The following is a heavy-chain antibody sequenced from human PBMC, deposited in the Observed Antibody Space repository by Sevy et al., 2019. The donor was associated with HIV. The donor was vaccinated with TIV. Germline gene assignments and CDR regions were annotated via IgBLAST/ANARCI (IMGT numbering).Heavy chain of an antibody. V-gene: IGHV3-23*01. J-gene: IGHJ4*02. D-gene: IGHD3-10*01. CDR2: ISYSGSTT. CDR3: AKDRVSGSYYSGDFDY. Sequence: GGSLRLSCAASGFTFNTYAMTWVRQAPGKGLEWVSAISYSGSTTDYADSVKGRFTISRDNSKNTLYLQMNSLRAEDTAVYYSAKDRVSGSYYSGDFDYWGQGALVTVSS. CDR1: GFTFNTYA.